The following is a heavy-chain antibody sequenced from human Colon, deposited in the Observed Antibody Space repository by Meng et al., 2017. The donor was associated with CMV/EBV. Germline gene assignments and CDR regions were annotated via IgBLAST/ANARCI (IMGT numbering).Heavy chain of an antibody. CDR3: ASHVHLTDVYDGLDV. Sequence: GESLKTSCEASGFTFRGYWMTWVRPSPGKGLEWVANIKRDGSEKYYVDSVKGRFTISRDNAKKTLYLDMTRVRPDDTGVYFCASHVHLTDVYDGLDVWGQGTTVTVSS. CDR1: GFTFRGYW. D-gene: IGHD3-10*02. V-gene: IGHV3-7*01. J-gene: IGHJ6*02. CDR2: IKRDGSEK.